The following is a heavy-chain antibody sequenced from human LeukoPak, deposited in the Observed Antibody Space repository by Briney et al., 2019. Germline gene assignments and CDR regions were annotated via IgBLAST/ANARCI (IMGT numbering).Heavy chain of an antibody. CDR3: ARVTSYYYNTSGDYYFDY. CDR2: IIQDGSAK. D-gene: IGHD3-22*01. V-gene: IGHV3-7*04. J-gene: IGHJ4*02. Sequence: GWSLRLSCVASGFTFSNYRMSWVRQAPGKGLVWVANIIQDGSAKNYVDSVKGRFTISRDNAKNSLYLQMNSLRAEDTAVYYCARVTSYYYNTSGDYYFDYWGQGTLVTVSS. CDR1: GFTFSNYR.